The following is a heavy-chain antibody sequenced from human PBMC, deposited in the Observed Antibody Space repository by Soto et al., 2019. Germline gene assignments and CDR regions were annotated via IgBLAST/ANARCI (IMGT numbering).Heavy chain of an antibody. Sequence: QVQLVQSGAEVKKPGASVTVSCRSSGDTFTDYYMHWVRQAPGQGLEWMGWINPNSGVTKYAQKFQGWVTMTRDTSLRKVYMRRSRLRSDDTAVYYCARESGGATATLDYYYFYMDVWGTGTTVTVSS. CDR1: GDTFTDYY. CDR2: INPNSGVT. J-gene: IGHJ6*03. D-gene: IGHD5-12*01. CDR3: ARESGGATATLDYYYFYMDV. V-gene: IGHV1-2*04.